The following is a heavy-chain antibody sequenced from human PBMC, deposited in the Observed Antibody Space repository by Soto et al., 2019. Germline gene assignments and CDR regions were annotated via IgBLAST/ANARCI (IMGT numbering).Heavy chain of an antibody. V-gene: IGHV3-48*03. D-gene: IGHD5-12*01. CDR3: ARDGGYARVYYYGMDV. CDR1: GFTFSSYE. Sequence: GGSLRLSCAASGFTFSSYEMNWVRQAPGKGLEWVSYISSSGGTIYYADSVKGRFTISRDNAKNSLYLQMNSLRAEDTAVYYCARDGGYARVYYYGMDVWGQGTTVTVSS. J-gene: IGHJ6*02. CDR2: ISSSGGTI.